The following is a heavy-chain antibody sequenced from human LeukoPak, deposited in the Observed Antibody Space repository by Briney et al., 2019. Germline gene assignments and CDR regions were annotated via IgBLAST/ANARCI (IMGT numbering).Heavy chain of an antibody. Sequence: GGSLRLSCAASGFTFNNYGMHWVRQAPGQGLEGVAFIRYDGSNKYYADSVKGRFTISRDNSKNTLYLQMNSLRPEDTAVYYCAKDPVRRGYSYGNFDYWGQGTLVTVSS. CDR2: IRYDGSNK. D-gene: IGHD5-18*01. CDR3: AKDPVRRGYSYGNFDY. J-gene: IGHJ4*02. CDR1: GFTFNNYG. V-gene: IGHV3-30*02.